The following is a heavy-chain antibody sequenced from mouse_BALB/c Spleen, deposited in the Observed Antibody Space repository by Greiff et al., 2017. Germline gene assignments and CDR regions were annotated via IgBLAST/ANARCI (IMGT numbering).Heavy chain of an antibody. CDR3: ARGGYEAMDY. J-gene: IGHJ4*01. V-gene: IGHV1-87*01. D-gene: IGHD2-14*01. Sequence: VQLQQSGAELARPGASVKLSCKASGYTFTRYWMQWVKQRPGQGLEWIGAIYPGDGDTRYTQKFKGKATLTADKSSSTAYMQLSSLASEDSAVYYCARGGYEAMDYWGQGTSVTVSS. CDR2: IYPGDGDT. CDR1: GYTFTRYW.